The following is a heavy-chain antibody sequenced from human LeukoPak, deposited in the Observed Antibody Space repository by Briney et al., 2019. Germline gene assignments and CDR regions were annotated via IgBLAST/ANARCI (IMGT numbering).Heavy chain of an antibody. D-gene: IGHD1-26*01. V-gene: IGHV3-30*04. J-gene: IGHJ4*02. CDR2: ISYDGSNE. CDR3: VREESESYPFDS. Sequence: PGRSLRLSCAASGFTFSNYAMHWVRQAPGKGLEWVAVISYDGSNEYYADSVKGRFTISRDNAKNSLSLQMNSLRAEDTAVYYCVREESESYPFDSWGQGTLVIVSS. CDR1: GFTFSNYA.